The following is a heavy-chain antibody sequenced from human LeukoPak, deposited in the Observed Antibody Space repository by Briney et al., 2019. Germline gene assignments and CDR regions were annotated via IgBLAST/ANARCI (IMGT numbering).Heavy chain of an antibody. Sequence: ASVMVSCKASGGTFSRYAVNWVRQAPGQGLEWMGRIIPILGIANYAQKFQGRVTITADKSTSTAYMELSSLRSEDTAVYYCARVYYYDSSGYARYYYYGMDVWGQGTTVTVSS. CDR3: ARVYYYDSSGYARYYYYGMDV. V-gene: IGHV1-69*04. CDR2: IIPILGIA. J-gene: IGHJ6*02. D-gene: IGHD3-22*01. CDR1: GGTFSRYA.